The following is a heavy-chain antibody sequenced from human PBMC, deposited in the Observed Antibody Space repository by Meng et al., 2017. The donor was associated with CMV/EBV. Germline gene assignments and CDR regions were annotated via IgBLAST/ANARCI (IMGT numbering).Heavy chain of an antibody. CDR1: GFTFDDYA. J-gene: IGHJ4*02. D-gene: IGHD4-11*01. CDR3: AKGVYRNYDAPFDY. V-gene: IGHV3-9*03. CDR2: ISWNSGSI. Sequence: SLKISCAASGFTFDDYAMHWVRQGPGKGLEWVSGISWNSGSIVYADSVKGRFTISRDNAKNSLYLQMNSLRDEDMALYHCAKGVYRNYDAPFDYWGQGILVTVSS.